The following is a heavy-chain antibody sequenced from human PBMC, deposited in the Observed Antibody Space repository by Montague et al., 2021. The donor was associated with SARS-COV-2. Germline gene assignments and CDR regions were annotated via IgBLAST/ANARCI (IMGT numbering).Heavy chain of an antibody. V-gene: IGHV4-59*02. CDR2: IHYTGST. D-gene: IGHD3/OR15-3a*01. J-gene: IGHJ4*02. CDR3: ARERDWASHFDL. CDR1: GDSVDSDC. Sequence: SETLSLTCTVSGDSVDSDCWGWVRQPPGERLEWIGHIHYTGSTKYNPSLKSRASISADASKNSLSLRLATVTAADTAVYYCARERDWASHFDLWGQGSLVTVSS.